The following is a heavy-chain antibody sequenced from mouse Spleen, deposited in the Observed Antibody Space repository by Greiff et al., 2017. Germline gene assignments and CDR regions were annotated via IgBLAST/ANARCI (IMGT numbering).Heavy chain of an antibody. J-gene: IGHJ2*01. D-gene: IGHD1-2*01. CDR1: GYSFTGYY. V-gene: IGHV1-42*01. CDR3: ARSLLRLYYFDY. Sequence: EVQLQQSGPELVKPGASVKISCKASGYSFTGYYMNWVKQSPEKSLEWIGEINPSTGGTTYNQKFKAKATLTVDKSSSTAYMQLKSLTSEDSAVYYCARSLLRLYYFDYWGQGTTLTVSS. CDR2: INPSTGGT.